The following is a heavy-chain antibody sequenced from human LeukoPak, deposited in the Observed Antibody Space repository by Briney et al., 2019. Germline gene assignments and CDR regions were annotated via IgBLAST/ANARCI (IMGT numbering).Heavy chain of an antibody. CDR1: GFTFSSYG. D-gene: IGHD1-26*01. CDR3: AKEPSTGELLPPYYFDH. CDR2: ISYDGSNK. J-gene: IGHJ4*02. Sequence: GGSLRLSCAASGFTFSSYGMHWVRQAPGKGLEWVAVISYDGSNKYYADSVKGRFTISRDNSKNTLYLQMNSLRAEDTAVYYCAKEPSTGELLPPYYFDHWGQGTLVTVSS. V-gene: IGHV3-30*18.